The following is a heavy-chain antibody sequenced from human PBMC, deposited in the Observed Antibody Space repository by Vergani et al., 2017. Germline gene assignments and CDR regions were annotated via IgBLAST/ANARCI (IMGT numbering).Heavy chain of an antibody. CDR2: INPNSGGT. V-gene: IGHV1-2*04. Sequence: QVQLVQSGAEVKKPGASVKVSCKASGYTFTGYYMHWVRQAPGQGLEWMGWINPNSGGTNYAQQFQGWVTMTRDTSISPAYMEMSRLRSDDTAVYYWAREWLYGGNSTEYFELWGRGTLVTVSS. CDR3: AREWLYGGNSTEYFEL. D-gene: IGHD4-23*01. J-gene: IGHJ2*01. CDR1: GYTFTGYY.